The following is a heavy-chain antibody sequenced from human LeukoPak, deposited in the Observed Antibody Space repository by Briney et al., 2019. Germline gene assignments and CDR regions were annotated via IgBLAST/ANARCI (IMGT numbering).Heavy chain of an antibody. CDR2: IIPIFGTA. CDR1: GGTFSSYA. D-gene: IGHD2-8*02. Sequence: GSSVKVSCKASGGTFSSYAISWVRQAPGQGLEWMGGIIPIFGTANYAQKFQGRVTITTAESTSTAYMELSSMRSEDTAVYYCARDDPHPGVLWGQGTLVTVSS. V-gene: IGHV1-69*05. CDR3: ARDDPHPGVL. J-gene: IGHJ4*02.